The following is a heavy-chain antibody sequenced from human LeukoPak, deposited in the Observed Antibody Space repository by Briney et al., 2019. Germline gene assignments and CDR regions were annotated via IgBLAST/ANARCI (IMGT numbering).Heavy chain of an antibody. CDR3: ARDLEGHICYFDY. CDR2: IKQDGSEK. D-gene: IGHD2-21*01. V-gene: IGHV3-7*01. J-gene: IGHJ4*02. Sequence: GGSLRLSCAASGFTFSSYWMSWVRQAPGKGLEWVANIKQDGSEKYYVDPVKGRFTISRDNAKNSLYLQMNSLRAEDTAVYYCARDLEGHICYFDYWGQGTLVTVSS. CDR1: GFTFSSYW.